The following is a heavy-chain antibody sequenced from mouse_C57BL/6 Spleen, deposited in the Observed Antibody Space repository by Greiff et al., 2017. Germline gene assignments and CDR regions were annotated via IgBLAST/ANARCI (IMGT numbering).Heavy chain of an antibody. V-gene: IGHV1-15*01. CDR3: TREEGGFWFAY. CDR1: GYTFTDYE. J-gene: IGHJ3*01. CDR2: IDPETGGT. Sequence: QVQLQQSGAELVRPGASVTLSCQASGYTFTDYEMHWVKQTPVHGLEWIGAIDPETGGTAYNQKFKGKAILTADKSSSTAYMELRSLTSEDSAVYYCTREEGGFWFAYWGQGTLVTVSA.